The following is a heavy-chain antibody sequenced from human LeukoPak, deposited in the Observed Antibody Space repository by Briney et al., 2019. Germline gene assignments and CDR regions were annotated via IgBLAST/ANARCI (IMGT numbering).Heavy chain of an antibody. CDR2: ISSSGSAI. V-gene: IGHV3-48*01. CDR1: GFTFSDYS. Sequence: PGRSLRLSCAASGFTFSDYSTNWVRQAPGKGLEWVSYISSSGSAIYYADSVKGRFTISRDNAKNSLYLQMNSLRAEDTAVYYCARGRSGYYYACDSWGQGTLVTVSS. CDR3: ARGRSGYYYACDS. D-gene: IGHD3-22*01. J-gene: IGHJ4*02.